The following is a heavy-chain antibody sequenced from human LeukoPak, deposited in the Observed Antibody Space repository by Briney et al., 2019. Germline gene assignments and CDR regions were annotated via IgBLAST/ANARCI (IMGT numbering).Heavy chain of an antibody. CDR3: ARDLGTGTTPLDY. CDR2: IIPIFGIA. J-gene: IGHJ4*02. D-gene: IGHD1-7*01. Sequence: GAPVKVSCKASGGTFSSYAISWVRQAPGQGLEWMGRIIPIFGIANYAQKFQGRVTITADKSTSTAYMELSSLRSEDTAVYYCARDLGTGTTPLDYWGQGTLVTVSS. CDR1: GGTFSSYA. V-gene: IGHV1-69*04.